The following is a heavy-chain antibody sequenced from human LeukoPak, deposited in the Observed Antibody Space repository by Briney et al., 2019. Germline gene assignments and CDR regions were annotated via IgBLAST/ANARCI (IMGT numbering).Heavy chain of an antibody. D-gene: IGHD7-27*01. CDR3: ARERTGDPGTFDY. CDR2: INSDGSST. V-gene: IGHV3-74*01. J-gene: IGHJ4*02. Sequence: GGSLRLSCAASGFTFSSFWMHWVRQAPGKGLVWVSRINSDGSSTSYADSAKGRFTISRDNAKNTLSLQMNSLRAEDTAVYYCARERTGDPGTFDYWGQGTLVTVSS. CDR1: GFTFSSFW.